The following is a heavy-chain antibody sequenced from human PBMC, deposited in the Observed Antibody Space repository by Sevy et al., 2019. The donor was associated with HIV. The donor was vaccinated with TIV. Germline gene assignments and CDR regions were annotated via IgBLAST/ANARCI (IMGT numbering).Heavy chain of an antibody. Sequence: LTASETLSLTCAVYGGSFSGYYWSWIRQPPGKGLEWIGEINHSGSTNYNPSLKSRVTISVDTSKNQFSLKLSSVTTADTAVYYCARGRQQQLVRGWFDPWGQGTLVTVSS. CDR1: GGSFSGYY. J-gene: IGHJ5*02. V-gene: IGHV4-34*01. D-gene: IGHD6-13*01. CDR3: ARGRQQQLVRGWFDP. CDR2: INHSGST.